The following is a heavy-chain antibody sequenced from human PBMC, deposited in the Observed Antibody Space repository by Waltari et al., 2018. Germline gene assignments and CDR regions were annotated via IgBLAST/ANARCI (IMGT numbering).Heavy chain of an antibody. CDR3: ARDNWGPAP. D-gene: IGHD7-27*01. Sequence: EVELVESGGGLVQPGGSMRLACGASGATFGTVWLHWIRQPPGKGPEWLTRIKSDGARTDYADSVKGRFTISVDSAKNTLYLQMNSLRVDDTAVYYCARDNWGPAPWGQGTLVTVSS. CDR2: IKSDGART. CDR1: GATFGTVW. V-gene: IGHV3-74*01. J-gene: IGHJ5*02.